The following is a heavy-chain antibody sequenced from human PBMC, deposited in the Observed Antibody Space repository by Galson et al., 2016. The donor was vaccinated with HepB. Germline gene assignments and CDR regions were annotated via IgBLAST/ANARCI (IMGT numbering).Heavy chain of an antibody. Sequence: SLRLSCAASGFTFTDHFVDWVRQAPGKGLEWVGRSRNKGSRYSSEYAASVKGRFTRSRDDSQTSLYLQMNNLTTADTAVYYCARLHYDGSIFHPFDCWGQGTLVTVSS. CDR2: SRNKGSRYSS. CDR3: ARLHYDGSIFHPFDC. D-gene: IGHD3-22*01. V-gene: IGHV3-72*01. CDR1: GFTFTDHF. J-gene: IGHJ4*02.